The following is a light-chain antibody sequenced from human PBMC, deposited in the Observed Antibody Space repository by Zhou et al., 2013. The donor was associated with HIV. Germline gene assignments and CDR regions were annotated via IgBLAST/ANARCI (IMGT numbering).Light chain of an antibody. CDR1: QGISTY. V-gene: IGKV1-27*01. J-gene: IGKJ1*01. CDR3: QHYATYPWT. CDR2: AAS. Sequence: DIQMTQSPSSLSAFVGDRVTITCRASQGISTYLAWYQQKAGKVPKLLIYAASTLQSGVPSRFSGSGSGTEFTLTISSLQPEDSATYFCQHYATYPWTFGQGTKVEMK.